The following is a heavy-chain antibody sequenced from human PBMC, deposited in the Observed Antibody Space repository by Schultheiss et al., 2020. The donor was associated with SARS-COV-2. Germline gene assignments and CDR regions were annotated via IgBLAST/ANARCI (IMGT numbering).Heavy chain of an antibody. V-gene: IGHV4-30-4*08. J-gene: IGHJ2*01. CDR3: ARPFGCSSTSCQDYYWYFDL. CDR2: IYYSGST. Sequence: SQTLSLTCTVSGGSISSGSYYWSWIRQPAGKGLEWIGYIYYSGSTYYNPSLKSRVTISVDTSKNQFSLKLSSVTAADTAVYYCARPFGCSSTSCQDYYWYFDLWGRGTLVTVSS. CDR1: GGSISSGSYY. D-gene: IGHD2-2*01.